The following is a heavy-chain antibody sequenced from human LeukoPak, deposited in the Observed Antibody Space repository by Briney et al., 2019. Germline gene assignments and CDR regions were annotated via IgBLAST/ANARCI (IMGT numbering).Heavy chain of an antibody. Sequence: ASVKVSCKASGYTFTSYGISWVRQAPGQGLEWMGWISAYNGNTNYAQKLKGRVTMTTDTSTSTAYMELRSLRSDDTAVYYCARGEMYYYDSSGYYYVTHFDYWGQGTLVTVSS. CDR3: ARGEMYYYDSSGYYYVTHFDY. D-gene: IGHD3-22*01. J-gene: IGHJ4*02. V-gene: IGHV1-18*01. CDR2: ISAYNGNT. CDR1: GYTFTSYG.